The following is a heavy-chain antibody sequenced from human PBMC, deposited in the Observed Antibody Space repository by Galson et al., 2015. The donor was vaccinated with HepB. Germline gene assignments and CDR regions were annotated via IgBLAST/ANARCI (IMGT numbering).Heavy chain of an antibody. V-gene: IGHV1-46*01. J-gene: IGHJ3*02. CDR1: GYTFTSYY. D-gene: IGHD1-26*01. CDR2: INPSGGST. Sequence: SVKVSCKASGYTFTSYYMHWVRQAPGQGLEWMGIINPSGGSTSYAQKFQGRVTMTRDTSTSTVYMELSSLRSEDTAVYYCARGARRAVQWELRLDAFDIWGQGTMVTVSS. CDR3: ARGARRAVQWELRLDAFDI.